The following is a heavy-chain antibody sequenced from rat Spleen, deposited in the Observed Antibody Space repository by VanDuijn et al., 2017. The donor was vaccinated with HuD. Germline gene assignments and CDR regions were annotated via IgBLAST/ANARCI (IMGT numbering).Heavy chain of an antibody. CDR3: ARLGIASIGNWFGY. CDR1: GVTFSNDG. J-gene: IGHJ3*01. Sequence: EVQLVESGGDLVQPGRSLKLSCVASGVTFSNDGMAWVRQAPTKGLEWVATIRFDGSNTFYRDSGKGRFTISRDNAKNILFLQMDSLRSEDTATYYCARLGIASIGNWFGYWGQGTLVTVSS. V-gene: IGHV5-29*01. CDR2: IRFDGSNT. D-gene: IGHD1-2*01.